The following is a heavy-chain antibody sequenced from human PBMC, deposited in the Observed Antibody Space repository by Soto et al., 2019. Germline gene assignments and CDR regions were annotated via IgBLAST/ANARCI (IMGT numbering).Heavy chain of an antibody. Sequence: GASVKVSCKASGYTFTSYAIHWVRQAPGQRLECMGWINAGNGNTKYSQKFQGRFTISRDNAKNTLYLQMNSLRTEDEAVYYCAXAXYSSGWWGFDYWGQETLVTVSS. D-gene: IGHD6-19*01. J-gene: IGHJ4*02. CDR3: AXAXYSSGWWGFDY. CDR1: GYTFTSYA. V-gene: IGHV1-3*01. CDR2: INAGNGNT.